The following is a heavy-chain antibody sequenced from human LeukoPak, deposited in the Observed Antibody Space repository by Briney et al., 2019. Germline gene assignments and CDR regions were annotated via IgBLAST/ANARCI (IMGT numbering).Heavy chain of an antibody. D-gene: IGHD4-11*01. CDR1: GYTFTSYG. V-gene: IGHV1-18*01. CDR2: ISAYNGNT. Sequence: ASVKVSCKASGYTFTSYGISWVRQAPGQGLEWMGWISAYNGNTDYAQKLQGRVTMTTDTSTSTAYMELRSLRSDDTAVYYCASPTVTTSHYYGMDVWGQGTTVTVSS. CDR3: ASPTVTTSHYYGMDV. J-gene: IGHJ6*02.